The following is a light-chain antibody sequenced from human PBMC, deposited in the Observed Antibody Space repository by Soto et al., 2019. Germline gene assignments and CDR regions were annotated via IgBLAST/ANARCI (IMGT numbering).Light chain of an antibody. CDR3: QLYLTSPTWR. Sequence: EIVLTQSPGTLSLSPGEKATLSCRASQSVSNNYLAWYQQKPGQAHRLLIYGASSRATGIPDRFSGSGSGTDFTLTIRRLEPGDFALSYCQLYLTSPTWRVGQGTKVEI. V-gene: IGKV3-20*01. J-gene: IGKJ1*01. CDR2: GAS. CDR1: QSVSNNY.